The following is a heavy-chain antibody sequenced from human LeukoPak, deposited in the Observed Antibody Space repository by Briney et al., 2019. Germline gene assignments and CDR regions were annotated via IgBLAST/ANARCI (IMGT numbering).Heavy chain of an antibody. V-gene: IGHV4-39*07. D-gene: IGHD6-13*01. CDR1: GDSISNGRYY. J-gene: IGHJ5*02. Sequence: PSETLSLTCTVSGDSISNGRYYWGWIRQPPGKGLEWIGSISYSGSTYYNPSLKSRVTISVDTSKNQFSLKLSSVTAADTAVYYCARVVTAAGQRGGWFDPWGQGTLVTVSS. CDR2: ISYSGST. CDR3: ARVVTAAGQRGGWFDP.